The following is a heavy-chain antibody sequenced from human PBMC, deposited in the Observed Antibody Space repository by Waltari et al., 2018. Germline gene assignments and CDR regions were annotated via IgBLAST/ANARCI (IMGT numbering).Heavy chain of an antibody. CDR3: VRNDDRGMGAV. Sequence: EVQLVESGGGLFQPGGSHRLPCEASGLTFGRFWMMWVRQAPGKGQEGDADRYQDGTVKKNVHCVKGRYTTSREEARTSLYLQMTSLSIHETALYYCVRNDDRGMGAVWGQGTTVTVS. CDR2: RYQDGTVK. D-gene: IGHD1-1*01. V-gene: IGHV3-7*01. CDR1: GLTFGRFW. J-gene: IGHJ6*02.